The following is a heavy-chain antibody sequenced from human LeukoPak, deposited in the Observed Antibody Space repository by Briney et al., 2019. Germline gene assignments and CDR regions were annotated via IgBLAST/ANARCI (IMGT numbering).Heavy chain of an antibody. CDR3: AKTRGYSSSSFDH. V-gene: IGHV3-23*01. CDR1: GFTFSTYA. CDR2: VSGSGGTT. J-gene: IGHJ4*02. D-gene: IGHD6-6*01. Sequence: GGSLRLSCAASGFTFSTYAMNWVRQAPGKGLEWVSAVSGSGGTTYYADSVKGRFTISRDNSKNTLYLQMNSLRVEDTAVYYCAKTRGYSSSSFDHWGQGIVVTVSS.